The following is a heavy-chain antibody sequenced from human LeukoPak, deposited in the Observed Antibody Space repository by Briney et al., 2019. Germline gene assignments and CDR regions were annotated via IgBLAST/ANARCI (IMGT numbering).Heavy chain of an antibody. CDR2: ISGDGGST. Sequence: GGSLRLSCAASGFTFDDYAMHWVRQAPGKGLEWVSLISGDGGSTYYADSVEGRFTISRDNSKNSLYLQVNSLRTEDTALYYCAKDIDYGDYGSCFDYWGQGTLVTVSS. CDR1: GFTFDDYA. J-gene: IGHJ4*02. CDR3: AKDIDYGDYGSCFDY. D-gene: IGHD4-17*01. V-gene: IGHV3-43*02.